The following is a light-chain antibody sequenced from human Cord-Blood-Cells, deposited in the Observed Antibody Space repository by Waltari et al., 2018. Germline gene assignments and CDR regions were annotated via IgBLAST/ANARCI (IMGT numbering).Light chain of an antibody. J-gene: IGLJ2*01. CDR1: SSDVGSYNL. CDR2: EGS. V-gene: IGLV2-23*01. Sequence: QSALTQPASVSGSPGQSITISCTGTSSDVGSYNLVSWYQQHPGKAPKLMINEGSKRPPGVSNRFSGSKAGNTASLTISGLQAEDEADYYCCSYAGSSTLVFGGGTKLTVL. CDR3: CSYAGSSTLV.